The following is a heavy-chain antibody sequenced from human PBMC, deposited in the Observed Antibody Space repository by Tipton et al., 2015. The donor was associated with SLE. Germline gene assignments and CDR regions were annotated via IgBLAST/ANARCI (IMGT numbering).Heavy chain of an antibody. CDR2: IYHSGST. CDR3: ARGTISSGWSGRVYYYYGMDV. Sequence: TLSLTCTVSGYSISSGYYWGWIRQPPGKGLEWIGSIYHSGSTYYNPSLKSRVTISVDTSKNQFSLKLSSVTAADTAVYYCARGTISSGWSGRVYYYYGMDVWGQGTTVTVSS. CDR1: GYSISSGYY. V-gene: IGHV4-38-2*02. D-gene: IGHD6-19*01. J-gene: IGHJ6*02.